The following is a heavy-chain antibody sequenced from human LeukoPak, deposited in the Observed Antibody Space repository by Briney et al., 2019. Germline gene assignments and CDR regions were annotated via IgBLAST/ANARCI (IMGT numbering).Heavy chain of an antibody. V-gene: IGHV1-18*01. CDR2: ISAYNGNT. Sequence: MGWISAYNGNTNYAQKLQGRVTMTTDTSTSTAYMELRSLRSDDTAVYYCAREYSSGWYDYWGQGTLVTVSS. D-gene: IGHD6-19*01. CDR3: AREYSSGWYDY. J-gene: IGHJ4*02.